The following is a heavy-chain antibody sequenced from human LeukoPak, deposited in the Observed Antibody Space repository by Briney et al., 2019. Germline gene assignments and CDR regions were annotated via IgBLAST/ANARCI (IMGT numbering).Heavy chain of an antibody. J-gene: IGHJ4*02. CDR3: ARVGRDGYNQYYFDY. CDR1: GGTFSSYA. Sequence: ASVKVSCKASGGTFSSYAISWVRQAPGQGLEWMGRIIPIFGTANYAQKFQGRVTITTDESTSTAYMELSSLRSGDTAVYYCARVGRDGYNQYYFDYWGQGTLVTVSS. CDR2: IIPIFGTA. D-gene: IGHD5-24*01. V-gene: IGHV1-69*05.